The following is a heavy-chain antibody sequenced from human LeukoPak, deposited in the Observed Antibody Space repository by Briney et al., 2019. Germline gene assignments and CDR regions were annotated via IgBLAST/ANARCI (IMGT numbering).Heavy chain of an antibody. CDR1: GFTSSSYA. CDR3: AKSYYYDTSGYYYLDY. V-gene: IGHV3-30*18. Sequence: GGSLRLSCAASGFTSSSYAMSWVRQAPGKGLEWVALISYDGSNKYYADSVKGRFTISRDNSKNTQYLQMNSLRAEDTAVYYCAKSYYYDTSGYYYLDYWGQGTLVTVSS. D-gene: IGHD3-22*01. CDR2: ISYDGSNK. J-gene: IGHJ4*02.